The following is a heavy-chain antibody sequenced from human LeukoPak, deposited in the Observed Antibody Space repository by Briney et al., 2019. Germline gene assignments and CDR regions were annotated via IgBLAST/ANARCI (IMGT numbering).Heavy chain of an antibody. CDR2: IYYSGST. V-gene: IGHV4-61*05. J-gene: IGHJ4*02. D-gene: IGHD3-22*01. Sequence: PSETLSLTCTVSGGSISGSSYYWSWIRQPPGKGLEWIGYIYYSGSTNYNPSLKSRVTISVDTSKNQFSLKLSSVTAADTAVYYCAGTYDTTYYYDSSGPDVRTFDYWGQGTLVTVSS. CDR3: AGTYDTTYYYDSSGPDVRTFDY. CDR1: GGSISGSSYY.